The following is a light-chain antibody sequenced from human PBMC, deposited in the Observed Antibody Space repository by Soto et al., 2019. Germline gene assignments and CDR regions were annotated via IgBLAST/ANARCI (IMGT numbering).Light chain of an antibody. CDR1: SSDVGGYNY. CDR2: DVS. V-gene: IGLV2-14*01. CDR3: SSYTSSSTYV. J-gene: IGLJ1*01. Sequence: QCALPRPASGSGSAGGSITLSCPGTSSDVGGYNYVSWYQQHPGKAPKLMIYDVSNRPSGVSNRFSGSKSGNTASLTISGLQAEDEDDYYCSSYTSSSTYVFGTGTKVTVL.